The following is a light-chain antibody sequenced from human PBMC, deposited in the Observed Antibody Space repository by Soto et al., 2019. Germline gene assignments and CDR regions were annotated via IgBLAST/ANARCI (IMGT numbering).Light chain of an antibody. CDR1: QSISSY. V-gene: IGKV1-39*01. CDR3: QQSYSTLSLT. J-gene: IGKJ4*01. Sequence: DIQMTQSPSSLSASVGDRVTITCRASQSISSYVNWYQQKPGKAPKLLIYAASSLQSGVPSRFSGSGSGTDFTLTISSLQPEDVATYYCQQSYSTLSLTFGGGTKVEIK. CDR2: AAS.